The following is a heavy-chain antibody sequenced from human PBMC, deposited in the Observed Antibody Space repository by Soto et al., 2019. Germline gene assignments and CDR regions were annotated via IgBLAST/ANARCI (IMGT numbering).Heavy chain of an antibody. Sequence: EVQLLESGGGLVQPGGSLRLSCAASGFTFTSYAMCWVRQAPGKGLEWVSSISVSGDRTFYADSVKGRFTISRDNSGNTLHLQMNSLRAEDTALYYCAKDGDSISSNKPLDYWGQGTLVTVSS. D-gene: IGHD3-22*01. CDR1: GFTFTSYA. V-gene: IGHV3-23*01. CDR2: ISVSGDRT. CDR3: AKDGDSISSNKPLDY. J-gene: IGHJ4*02.